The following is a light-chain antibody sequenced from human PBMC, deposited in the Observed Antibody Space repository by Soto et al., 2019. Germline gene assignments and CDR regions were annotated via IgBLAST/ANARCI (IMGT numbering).Light chain of an antibody. CDR1: SSDVGGYNY. J-gene: IGLJ1*01. CDR3: SSYTSATTYV. CDR2: EVS. V-gene: IGLV2-14*01. Sequence: QLVLTQPASVSGSPGQSITISCTGTSSDVGGYNYVSWYQHHPGKAPKLMIHEVSDRPSGISNRFSGSKSGNTASLTISGLQAEDEADYYCSSYTSATTYVFGTGTKVTVL.